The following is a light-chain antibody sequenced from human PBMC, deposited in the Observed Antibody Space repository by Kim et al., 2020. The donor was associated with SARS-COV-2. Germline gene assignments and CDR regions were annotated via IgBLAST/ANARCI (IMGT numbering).Light chain of an antibody. Sequence: QLVVTQSPSASASLGASVKLTCTLSSGHSSYAIAWHRQQPEKGPRYLMKLNSDGSHSKGDGIPGRFSGSSSGAERYLTISSLQSEDEADYYCQTWGTDIVVFGGGTQLTVL. V-gene: IGLV4-69*01. CDR3: QTWGTDIVV. CDR2: LNSDGSH. CDR1: SGHSSYA. J-gene: IGLJ2*01.